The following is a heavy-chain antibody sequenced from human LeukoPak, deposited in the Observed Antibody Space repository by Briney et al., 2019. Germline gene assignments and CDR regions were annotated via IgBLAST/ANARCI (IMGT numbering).Heavy chain of an antibody. D-gene: IGHD1-26*01. CDR1: GFTFSSYW. J-gene: IGHJ4*02. V-gene: IGHV3-74*01. Sequence: PGGSLRLSCAASGFTFSSYWMHWVRQAPGKGLVWVSRINSDGSSTSHADSVKGRFTISRDNAKNTLYLRMNSLRAEDTAVYYCARESSVGAHKAFDYWGQGTLVTVSS. CDR3: ARESSVGAHKAFDY. CDR2: INSDGSST.